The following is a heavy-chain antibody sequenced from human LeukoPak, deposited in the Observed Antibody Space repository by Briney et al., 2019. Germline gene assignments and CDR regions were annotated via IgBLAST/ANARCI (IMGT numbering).Heavy chain of an antibody. CDR1: GGSISSSSYY. CDR2: IYYSGST. Sequence: SETLSLTCTVSGGSISSSSYYWGWICQPPGKGLEWIGSIYYSGSTYYNPSLKSRVTISVDTSKNQFSLKLSSVTAADTAVYYCARRIAVESDFDYWGQGTLVTVSS. CDR3: ARRIAVESDFDY. D-gene: IGHD6-19*01. J-gene: IGHJ4*02. V-gene: IGHV4-39*01.